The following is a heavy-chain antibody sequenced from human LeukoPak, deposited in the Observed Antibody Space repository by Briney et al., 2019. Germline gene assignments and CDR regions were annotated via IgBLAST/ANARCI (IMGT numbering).Heavy chain of an antibody. CDR2: INYSGSPKYST. D-gene: IGHD4-17*01. Sequence: SETLSLTCSVSGGSISSYYWSWIRQPPGRGLEWIGYINYSGSPKYSTNYNASLNSRVTISVDTSKNQFSLRLRSVATADTAFYLCARARDYGDYHIYDYWGQGALVTVSS. CDR3: ARARDYGDYHIYDY. V-gene: IGHV4-59*01. J-gene: IGHJ4*02. CDR1: GGSISSYY.